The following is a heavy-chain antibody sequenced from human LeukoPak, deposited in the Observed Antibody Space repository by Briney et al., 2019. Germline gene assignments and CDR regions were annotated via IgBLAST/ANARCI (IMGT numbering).Heavy chain of an antibody. CDR1: GFTFNSYA. Sequence: PGGSLRLSCAASGFTFNSYAMSWVRQAPGKGLEWVSAISGSGGSTYYADSVKGRFTISRDNSKNTLYLQMNSLRAEDTAVYYCAKAVATPKIYYYYMDVWGKGTTVTVSS. J-gene: IGHJ6*03. CDR2: ISGSGGST. CDR3: AKAVATPKIYYYYMDV. D-gene: IGHD5-12*01. V-gene: IGHV3-23*01.